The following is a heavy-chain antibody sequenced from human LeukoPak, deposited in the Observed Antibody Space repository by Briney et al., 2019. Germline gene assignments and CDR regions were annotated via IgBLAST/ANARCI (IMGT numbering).Heavy chain of an antibody. J-gene: IGHJ5*02. Sequence: SETLSLTCAVSGGSFSNTNWWSWVRQPPGKGLEWIGDISHSGSTHYNPSLKSRVTISVDKSKNQFSLNLNSVTAADTAVYYCARGAYYGSDTNWFDPWGQGTLVIVSS. CDR2: ISHSGST. CDR1: GGSFSNTNW. V-gene: IGHV4-4*02. D-gene: IGHD3-10*01. CDR3: ARGAYYGSDTNWFDP.